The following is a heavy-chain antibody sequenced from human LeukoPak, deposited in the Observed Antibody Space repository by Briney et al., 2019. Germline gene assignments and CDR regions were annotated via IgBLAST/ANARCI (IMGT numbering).Heavy chain of an antibody. Sequence: PGRSLRLSCAASGLTFSSYAMHWVRQAPGKGLEWVAVISYDGSNKYYADSVKGRFTISRDNSKNTLYLQMNSLRAEDTAVYYCARDPGGSYNSYWFDPWGQGTLVTVSS. CDR2: ISYDGSNK. J-gene: IGHJ5*02. CDR3: ARDPGGSYNSYWFDP. V-gene: IGHV3-30*04. D-gene: IGHD1-26*01. CDR1: GLTFSSYA.